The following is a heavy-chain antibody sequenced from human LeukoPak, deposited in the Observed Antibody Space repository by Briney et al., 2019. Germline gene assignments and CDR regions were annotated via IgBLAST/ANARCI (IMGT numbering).Heavy chain of an antibody. Sequence: SETLSLTCTVSGGSISSSSYYWGWIRQPPGKGLEWIGSIYYGGSTYYNPSLKSRVTITVDTSKNQCSLKLSSVTAADTAVYYCARQADYNNYVGWFDPWGQGTLVTVSS. D-gene: IGHD4-11*01. J-gene: IGHJ5*02. CDR3: ARQADYNNYVGWFDP. V-gene: IGHV4-39*01. CDR2: IYYGGST. CDR1: GGSISSSSYY.